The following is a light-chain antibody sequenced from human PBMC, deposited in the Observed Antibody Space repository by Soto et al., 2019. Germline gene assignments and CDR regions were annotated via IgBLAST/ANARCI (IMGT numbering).Light chain of an antibody. J-gene: IGLJ1*01. CDR1: SSDVGGYNY. CDR2: DVS. Sequence: QSALAQPRSVSGSPGQSVTISCTGTSSDVGGYNYVSWYQQHPGKAPKVMIYDVSKRPSGVPDRFSGSKSGITASLTISGLQAVDDAHYYCSSYTIYRTPEVFGAWTKVTVL. CDR3: SSYTIYRTPEV. V-gene: IGLV2-11*01.